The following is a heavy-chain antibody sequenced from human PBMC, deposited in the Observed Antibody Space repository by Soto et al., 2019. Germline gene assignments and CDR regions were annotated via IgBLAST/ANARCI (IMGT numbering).Heavy chain of an antibody. Sequence: PSETLSLTCTVSGGSISSYYWSWIRQPPGKGLEWFGYIYDSGSTNYNPSLKSRVTISVDTSKNQFSLKLTSVTAADTAVYYCAAPPRYWGQGTLVTVS. J-gene: IGHJ4*02. CDR3: AAPPRY. CDR1: GGSISSYY. V-gene: IGHV4-59*01. D-gene: IGHD6-6*01. CDR2: IYDSGST.